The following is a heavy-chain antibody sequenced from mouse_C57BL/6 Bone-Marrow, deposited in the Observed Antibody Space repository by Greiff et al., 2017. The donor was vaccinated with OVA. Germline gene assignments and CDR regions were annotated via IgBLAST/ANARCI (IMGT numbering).Heavy chain of an antibody. D-gene: IGHD1-1*01. J-gene: IGHJ3*01. V-gene: IGHV5-4*03. CDR3: ARGDYGSSLAWFAY. CDR1: GFTFSSYA. Sequence: DVMLVESGGGLVKPGGSLKLSCAASGFTFSSYAMSWVRQTPEKRLEWVATISDGGSYTYYPDNVKGRFTISRDNAKNNLYLQMSHLKSEDTAMYYCARGDYGSSLAWFAYWGQGTLVTVSA. CDR2: ISDGGSYT.